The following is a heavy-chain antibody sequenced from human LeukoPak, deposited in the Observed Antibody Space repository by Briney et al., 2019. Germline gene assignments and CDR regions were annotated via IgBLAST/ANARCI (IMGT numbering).Heavy chain of an antibody. Sequence: SQTLSLTCTVSGGSISSGSYYWSWIRQPAGKGLEWIGRIYTSGSTNYNPSLKSRVTISVDTSKNQFSLRLSSVTAADTAVYYCARRIAVAGNYYYYGMDVWGQGTTVTVSS. J-gene: IGHJ6*02. V-gene: IGHV4-61*02. CDR3: ARRIAVAGNYYYYGMDV. D-gene: IGHD6-19*01. CDR1: GGSISSGSYY. CDR2: IYTSGST.